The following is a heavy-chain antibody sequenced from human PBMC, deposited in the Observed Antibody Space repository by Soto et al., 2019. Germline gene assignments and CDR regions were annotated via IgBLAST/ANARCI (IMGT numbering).Heavy chain of an antibody. D-gene: IGHD3-3*01. CDR3: ATTVERIGAASYYDFWSGYYAPIPYDY. CDR1: GYTFTSYG. Sequence: GASVKVSCKASGYTFTSYGISWVRQAPGQGLEWMGWISAYNGDTNYAQKLQGRVTMTTDTSTSTAYMELRSLRSDDTAVYYCATTVERIGAASYYDFWSGYYAPIPYDYWGQGTLVTVSS. CDR2: ISAYNGDT. J-gene: IGHJ4*02. V-gene: IGHV1-18*01.